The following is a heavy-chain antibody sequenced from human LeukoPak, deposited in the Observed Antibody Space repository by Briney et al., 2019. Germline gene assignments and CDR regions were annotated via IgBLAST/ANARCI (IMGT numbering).Heavy chain of an antibody. CDR1: GGSIGSSSFY. D-gene: IGHD3-10*01. CDR3: ARSITMVRGVISVQAMDV. CDR2: IYYSGST. V-gene: IGHV4-39*07. J-gene: IGHJ6*02. Sequence: SETLSLTCAVSGGSIGSSSFYWGWIRQPPGKGLEWIGSIYYSGSTYYNPSLKSRVTISVDTSKNQFSLKLSSVTAADTAVYYCARSITMVRGVISVQAMDVWGQGTTVTVSS.